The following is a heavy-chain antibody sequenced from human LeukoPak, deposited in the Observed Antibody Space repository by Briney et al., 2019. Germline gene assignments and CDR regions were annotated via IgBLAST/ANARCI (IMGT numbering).Heavy chain of an antibody. D-gene: IGHD6-19*01. J-gene: IGHJ3*02. CDR3: ARRKNSAWSTDAFDI. Sequence: PSETLSLTCTVSGGSINSYYWSWIRQPPGKGLEWVGYIYYSGSTSYNPSLKSRVTISVDTSKSQFSLKLNSVTAADTAVYYCARRKNSAWSTDAFDIWGQGTTVTVSS. CDR1: GGSINSYY. V-gene: IGHV4-59*08. CDR2: IYYSGST.